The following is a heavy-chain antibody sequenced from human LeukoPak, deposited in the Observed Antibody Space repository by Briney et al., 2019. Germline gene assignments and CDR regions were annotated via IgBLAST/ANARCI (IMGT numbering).Heavy chain of an antibody. CDR1: GGSISSSSAY. D-gene: IGHD5-18*01. V-gene: IGHV4-39*01. CDR3: ASPRGFSYGYFDY. CDR2: IYYRKNT. J-gene: IGHJ4*02. Sequence: PSETLSLTCTVSGGSISSSSAYWGWIRQPPGKGLGWIGSIYYRKNTYYNPSLKSRVTISADTSKNLFSLTLGSVSATDTAVYYCASPRGFSYGYFDYWGQGTLVTVSS.